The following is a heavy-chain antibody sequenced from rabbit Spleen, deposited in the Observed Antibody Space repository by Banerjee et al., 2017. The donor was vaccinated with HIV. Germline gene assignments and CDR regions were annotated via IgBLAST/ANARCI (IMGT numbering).Heavy chain of an antibody. D-gene: IGHD3-1*01. V-gene: IGHV1S40*01. CDR2: IDAGSGGFT. CDR3: ARDLASVVGWNFNL. CDR1: GVSFSSNYY. J-gene: IGHJ4*01. Sequence: QSLEESGGDLVKPGASLTLTCTASGVSFSSNYYMCWVRQAPGKGLEWIACIDAGSGGFTYFASWAKGRFTISKTSSTTVTLQVTRLTAADTATYFCARDLASVVGWNFNLWGPGTLVTVS.